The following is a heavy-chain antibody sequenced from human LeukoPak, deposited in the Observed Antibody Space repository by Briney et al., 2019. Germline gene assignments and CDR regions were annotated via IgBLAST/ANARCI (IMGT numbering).Heavy chain of an antibody. J-gene: IGHJ6*03. Sequence: SVKVSCKASGGTFSSYAISWVRQAPGQGLEWMGGIIPIFGTANYAQKFQGRVTITTDESTSTAYMELSSLRSEDTAVYYCARGGGLEYNPTLNTRYCSGGSCTTSRQYYYYMDVWGKGTTVTVSS. CDR1: GGTFSSYA. CDR3: ARGGGLEYNPTLNTRYCSGGSCTTSRQYYYYMDV. D-gene: IGHD2-15*01. CDR2: IIPIFGTA. V-gene: IGHV1-69*05.